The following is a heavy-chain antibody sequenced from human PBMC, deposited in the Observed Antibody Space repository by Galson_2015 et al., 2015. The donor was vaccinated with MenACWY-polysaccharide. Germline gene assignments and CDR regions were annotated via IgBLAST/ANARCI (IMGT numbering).Heavy chain of an antibody. CDR3: ASRTRFRTGSGPEDY. CDR2: ISGNSAYI. D-gene: IGHD1/OR15-1a*01. V-gene: IGHV3-21*01. J-gene: IGHJ4*02. Sequence: SLRLSCAASGFTFDTYSLIWVRQAPGQGLQWVSAISGNSAYIYCAGSVKGRFTISRDNAKNSLYLQMNSLRAEDTAIYYCASRTRFRTGSGPEDYWGQGTLVTVSS. CDR1: GFTFDTYS.